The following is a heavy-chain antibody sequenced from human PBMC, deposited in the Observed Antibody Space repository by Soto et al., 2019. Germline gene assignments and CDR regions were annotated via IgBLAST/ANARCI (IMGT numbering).Heavy chain of an antibody. CDR1: GGSISSYY. J-gene: IGHJ3*02. Sequence: SETLSLTCTVSGGSISSYYWSWIRQPPGKGLEWIGYIYYSGSTNYNPSLKSRVTISVDTSKNQFSLKLSSVTAADTAVYYCARSKSRYDYVWGSPPDAFDIWGQVTMVTVSS. V-gene: IGHV4-59*01. D-gene: IGHD3-16*01. CDR3: ARSKSRYDYVWGSPPDAFDI. CDR2: IYYSGST.